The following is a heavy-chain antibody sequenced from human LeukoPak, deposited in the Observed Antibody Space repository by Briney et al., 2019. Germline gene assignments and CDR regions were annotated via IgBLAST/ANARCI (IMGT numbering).Heavy chain of an antibody. CDR2: INPNSGGT. V-gene: IGHV1-2*06. CDR3: ARVMRWNHLTTDY. Sequence: ASVKVSCKASGYTFTGYYMHWVRQAPGQGLEWMGRINPNSGGTNYAQKFQGRVTMTRDTSISTAYMELSRLRSDDTAVYYCARVMRWNHLTTDYWGQGTLVTVSS. J-gene: IGHJ4*02. D-gene: IGHD1-14*01. CDR1: GYTFTGYY.